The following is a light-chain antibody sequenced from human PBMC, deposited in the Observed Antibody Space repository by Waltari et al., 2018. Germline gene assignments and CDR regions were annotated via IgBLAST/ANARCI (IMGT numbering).Light chain of an antibody. CDR1: SSNFESNY. J-gene: IGLJ3*02. CDR2: KNN. Sequence: QSVLTQPPSASGTPGQRVTLPCSGSSSNFESNYVYWYQQFPGTAPKVLMFKNNQRPAGVSDRFSASKSGASASLAISGLRSDDEADYYCGTWDDSLSRPVFGGGTKLTVL. CDR3: GTWDDSLSRPV. V-gene: IGLV1-47*01.